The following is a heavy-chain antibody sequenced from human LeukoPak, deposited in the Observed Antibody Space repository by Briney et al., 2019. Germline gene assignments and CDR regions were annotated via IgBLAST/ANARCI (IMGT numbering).Heavy chain of an antibody. V-gene: IGHV4-59*12. Sequence: PSETLSLTCAVYGGSLRGYYWSWIRQPPGKGLEWIGYIYYSGSTNYNPSLKSRVTISVDTSKNQFSLKLSSVTAADTAVYYCAREGGSGSSYDAFDIWGQGTMVTVSS. CDR3: AREGGSGSSYDAFDI. CDR1: GGSLRGYY. CDR2: IYYSGST. J-gene: IGHJ3*02. D-gene: IGHD3-10*01.